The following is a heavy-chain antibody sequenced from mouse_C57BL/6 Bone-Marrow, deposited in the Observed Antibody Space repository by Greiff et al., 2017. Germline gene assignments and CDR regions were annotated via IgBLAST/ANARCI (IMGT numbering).Heavy chain of an antibody. V-gene: IGHV14-4*01. J-gene: IGHJ4*01. Sequence: EVQLKESGAELVRPGASVKVSCKASGFTFTDDYMHWVKQRPGQGLEWIGRIDPGNGDTEYNSKFQGKATLTADTSSNTAYLQRSSLTSEDTAVYYCATCNNYYAMDYWGQGTSVTVSS. D-gene: IGHD1-3*01. CDR1: GFTFTDDY. CDR3: ATCNNYYAMDY. CDR2: IDPGNGDT.